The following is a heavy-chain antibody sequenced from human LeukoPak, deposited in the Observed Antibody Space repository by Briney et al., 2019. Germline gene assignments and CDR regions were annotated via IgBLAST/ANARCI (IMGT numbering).Heavy chain of an antibody. CDR1: GGSISSYY. V-gene: IGHV4-59*06. J-gene: IGHJ4*02. D-gene: IGHD2-15*01. CDR3: ASGLPEICSGDSCYPKPFDY. Sequence: KPSETLSLTCTVSGGSISSYYWSWIRQHPGKGLEWIGYIYYSGSTYYNPSLKSRVTISVDTSKNQFSLKLSSVTAADTAVYYCASGLPEICSGDSCYPKPFDYWGQGTLVTVSS. CDR2: IYYSGST.